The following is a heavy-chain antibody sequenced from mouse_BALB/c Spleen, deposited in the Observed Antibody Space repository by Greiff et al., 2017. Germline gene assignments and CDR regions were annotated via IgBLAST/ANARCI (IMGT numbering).Heavy chain of an antibody. CDR3: SSDEGCEWYFDV. V-gene: IGHV14-3*02. Sequence: VQLQQSGAELVKPGASVKLSCTASGFNIKDTYMHWVKQRPEQGLEWIGRIDPANGNTKYDPKFQGKATITADTSSNTAYLQLSSLTSEDTAVYYWSSDEGCEWYFDVWGAGTTVTVCS. J-gene: IGHJ1*01. D-gene: IGHD2-3*01. CDR1: GFNIKDTY. CDR2: IDPANGNT.